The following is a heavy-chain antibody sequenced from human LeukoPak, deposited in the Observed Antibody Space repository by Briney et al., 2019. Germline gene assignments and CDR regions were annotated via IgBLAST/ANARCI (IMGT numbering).Heavy chain of an antibody. J-gene: IGHJ4*02. CDR2: IHHDGSNK. CDR1: GFTFSSYG. V-gene: IGHV3-30*02. D-gene: IGHD5-12*01. Sequence: PGGALRLSCAASGFTFSSYGMHWVRQAPGKGLDWVAFIHHDGSNKYYADSVKGRFTISRDNSKNTLYLQMNSLRAEDTAVYYCARDLVATIIGGDYWGQGTLVTVSS. CDR3: ARDLVATIIGGDY.